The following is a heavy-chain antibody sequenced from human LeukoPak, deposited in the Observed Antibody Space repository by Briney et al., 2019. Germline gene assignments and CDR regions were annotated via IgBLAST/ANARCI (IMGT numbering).Heavy chain of an antibody. CDR2: ISSSGSTI. Sequence: SGGSLRLSCAASGFTFSSYEMNWVRQAPGKGLEWVSYISSSGSTIYYADSVKGRFTISRDNAKNSLYLQMNSLRAEDTAVYYCAKALKVVAGSGPVDYYYYMDVWGKGTTVTISS. V-gene: IGHV3-48*03. J-gene: IGHJ6*03. D-gene: IGHD6-19*01. CDR1: GFTFSSYE. CDR3: AKALKVVAGSGPVDYYYYMDV.